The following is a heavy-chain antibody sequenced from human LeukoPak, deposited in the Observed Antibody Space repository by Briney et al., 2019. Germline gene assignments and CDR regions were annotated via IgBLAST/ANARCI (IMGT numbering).Heavy chain of an antibody. Sequence: SETLSLTCTVSGGSISSGDYYWSWIRQPPGKGLEWIGYIYYSGSTYYNPSLKSRVTISVDTSKNQFSLKLSSVTAADTAVYYCARVTMCSGGSCHFTFDHWGQGTLVTVSS. CDR3: ARVTMCSGGSCHFTFDH. J-gene: IGHJ4*02. CDR1: GGSISSGDYY. CDR2: IYYSGST. V-gene: IGHV4-30-4*01. D-gene: IGHD2-15*01.